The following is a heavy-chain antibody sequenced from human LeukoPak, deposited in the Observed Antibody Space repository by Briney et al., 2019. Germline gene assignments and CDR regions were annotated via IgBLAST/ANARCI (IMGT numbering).Heavy chain of an antibody. V-gene: IGHV4-59*01. CDR1: GVSMRGYY. Sequence: PSETLSLTCTVSGVSMRGYYWSWIRQTPGGRLEWIGYFYYTGLTRSSPSLESRVTIAGGTSKNLFSLSLTSMTAADTAIYYCAKDAASPGEDYFDPWGPGMLVTVSS. CDR2: FYYTGLT. D-gene: IGHD7-27*01. CDR3: AKDAASPGEDYFDP. J-gene: IGHJ5*02.